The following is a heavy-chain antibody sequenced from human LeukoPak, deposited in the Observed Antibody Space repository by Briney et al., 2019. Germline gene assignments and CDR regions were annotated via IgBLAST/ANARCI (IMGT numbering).Heavy chain of an antibody. J-gene: IGHJ4*02. V-gene: IGHV4-31*03. CDR3: ARTVDWYVDY. Sequence: SETLSLTCTVSGGSISSGGYYWSWIRQHPGKGLEWIGYIYYSGSTYYNPSLKSRVTISVDTSKNQFSLKLSSVTAADTAVYYCARTVDWYVDYWGQGILVTVSS. D-gene: IGHD3-9*01. CDR1: GGSISSGGYY. CDR2: IYYSGST.